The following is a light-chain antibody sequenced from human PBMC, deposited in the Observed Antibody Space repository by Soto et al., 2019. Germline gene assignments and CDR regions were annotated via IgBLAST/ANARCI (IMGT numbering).Light chain of an antibody. J-gene: IGKJ1*01. Sequence: EVVMTQSPATLSVSPGEXATLSCRASHSVSSSLAWYQQKPGQTPRLLIYGASTRATGVPARFSGSGSGTEFTLTIGSLQSEDFTVYYCQQYNSWPWTFGQGTKVDIK. V-gene: IGKV3-15*01. CDR1: HSVSSS. CDR2: GAS. CDR3: QQYNSWPWT.